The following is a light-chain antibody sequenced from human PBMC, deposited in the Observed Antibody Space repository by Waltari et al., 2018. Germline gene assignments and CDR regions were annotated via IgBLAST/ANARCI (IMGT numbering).Light chain of an antibody. V-gene: IGLV8-61*01. CDR3: SMYMGSGVWV. CDR2: KGI. J-gene: IGLJ3*02. Sequence: QTVVTQQPSLSVSPGGTATLTCALSSGPVSSTSYPTWYQQTPGQPPRTLVYKGISRSSGVPDRFSGSILGNTAALTITWAQADDESDYYCSMYMGSGVWVFGGGTKLTVL. CDR1: SGPVSSTSY.